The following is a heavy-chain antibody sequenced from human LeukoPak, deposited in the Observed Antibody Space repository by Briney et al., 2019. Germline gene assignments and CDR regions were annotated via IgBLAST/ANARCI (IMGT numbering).Heavy chain of an antibody. CDR1: GFTFTSYS. CDR3: ARSAVGKAFDI. J-gene: IGHJ3*02. CDR2: ISSGGSTI. D-gene: IGHD1-26*01. V-gene: IGHV3-21*01. Sequence: PGGSLRLSCVASGFTFTSYSMSWVRQAPGKGLEWVAVISSGGSTIYYADSVEGRFIISKDNIKKTLYLQLNSLRDEDTAVFYCARSAVGKAFDIWGQGTMVTVSS.